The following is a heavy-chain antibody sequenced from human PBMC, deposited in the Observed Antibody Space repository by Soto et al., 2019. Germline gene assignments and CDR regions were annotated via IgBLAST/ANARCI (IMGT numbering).Heavy chain of an antibody. J-gene: IGHJ6*02. D-gene: IGHD6-19*01. V-gene: IGHV4-31*03. CDR3: ARDPNLEDSSGWYGMDV. CDR2: IYYSGST. Sequence: SETLSLTCTVSGGSISSGGYYWSWIRQHPGKGLEWIGYIYYSGSTYYNPSLKSRVTISVDTSKNQFSLKLSSVTAADTAVYYCARDPNLEDSSGWYGMDVWGQGTTVTVSS. CDR1: GGSISSGGYY.